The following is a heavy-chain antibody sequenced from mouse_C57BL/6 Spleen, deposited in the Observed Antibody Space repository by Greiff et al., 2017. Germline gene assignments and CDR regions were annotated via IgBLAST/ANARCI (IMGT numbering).Heavy chain of an antibody. CDR1: GYAFSSYW. CDR3: AGTGYDGRYYAMDY. D-gene: IGHD2-3*01. V-gene: IGHV1-80*01. J-gene: IGHJ4*01. CDR2: IYPGDGDA. Sequence: VQLQQSGAELVKPGASVKISCKASGYAFSSYWMNWVKQRPGKGLEWIGQIYPGDGDANYNGKFTGKGTLTADKTSSTTYVQLSSLISEDTAVYYCAGTGYDGRYYAMDYWGQGTSLTVSS.